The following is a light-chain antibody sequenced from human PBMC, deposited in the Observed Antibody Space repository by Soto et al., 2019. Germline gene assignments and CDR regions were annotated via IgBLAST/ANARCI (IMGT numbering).Light chain of an antibody. V-gene: IGLV2-14*03. CDR2: DVS. CDR3: CSYTTSNNRQIV. Sequence: QSVLTQPASVSGSPGQSITISCTGTSSDVGGYNYVSWYQHHPGKAPKLMIYDVSNRPSGVSNRFSGSKSGNTASLTISGLQPEDEADYYCCSYTTSNNRQIVCGTGTKVPVL. CDR1: SSDVGGYNY. J-gene: IGLJ1*01.